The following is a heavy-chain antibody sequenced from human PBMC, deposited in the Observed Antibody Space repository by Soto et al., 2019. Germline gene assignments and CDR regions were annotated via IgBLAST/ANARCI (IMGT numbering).Heavy chain of an antibody. CDR3: ARRLMICDVITHGKDV. CDR1: GDSINNYY. CDR2: VSSSGST. V-gene: IGHV4-59*01. J-gene: IGHJ6*02. D-gene: IGHD3-16*01. Sequence: SETLSLTCVVSGDSINNYYWRWIRQPPGKGLEWVGDVSSSGSTNYNPSLKSRVTVSLDTSKNQLSLRLNSVIAADTAVYYCARRLMICDVITHGKDVWGQGTTVTVSS.